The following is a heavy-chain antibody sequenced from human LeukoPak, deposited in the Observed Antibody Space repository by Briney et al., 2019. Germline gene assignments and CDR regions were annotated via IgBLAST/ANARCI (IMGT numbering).Heavy chain of an antibody. CDR2: IYSGDTT. CDR1: GFTVSGNY. J-gene: IGHJ4*02. Sequence: GGSLRLSCAVSGFTVSGNYMSWVRQAPGKGLEWVSLIYSGDTTLYADSVKGRFTISRDISKNTVYLQMNSLRAEDTAVYYCARLVGATRSFDYWGQGTLVTVSS. CDR3: ARLVGATRSFDY. D-gene: IGHD1-26*01. V-gene: IGHV3-53*01.